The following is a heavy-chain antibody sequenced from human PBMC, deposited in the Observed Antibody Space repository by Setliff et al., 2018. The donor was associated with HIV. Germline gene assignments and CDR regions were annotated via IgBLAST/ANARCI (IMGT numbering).Heavy chain of an antibody. CDR3: AKSLLVAGNDY. D-gene: IGHD2-8*02. J-gene: IGHJ4*02. V-gene: IGHV3-23*01. Sequence: GGSLRLSCAASGFTFSSYSMNWVRQAPGKGLEWVSAISSGGEIMFYADSVKGRFTISRDNSKNTLYLQMISLRADDTAVYYCAKSLLVAGNDYWGQGTLVTV. CDR2: ISSGGEIM. CDR1: GFTFSSYS.